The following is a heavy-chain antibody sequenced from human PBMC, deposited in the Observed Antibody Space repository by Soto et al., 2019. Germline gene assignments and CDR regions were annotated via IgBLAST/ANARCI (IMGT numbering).Heavy chain of an antibody. CDR1: GGTFSSYT. J-gene: IGHJ1*01. V-gene: IGHV1-69*04. D-gene: IGHD2-15*01. CDR2: IIPILGIA. CDR3: ARDLGYDCSGGSCYSEYFQH. Sequence: VKVSCKASGGTFSSYTISWVRQAPGQGLEWMGRIIPILGIANYAQKFQGRVTITADKSTSTAYMELSSLRSEDTAVYYFARDLGYDCSGGSCYSEYFQHWGQGTLVTVSS.